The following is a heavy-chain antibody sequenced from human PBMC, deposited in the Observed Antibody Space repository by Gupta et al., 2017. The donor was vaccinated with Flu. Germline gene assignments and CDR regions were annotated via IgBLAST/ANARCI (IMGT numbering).Heavy chain of an antibody. D-gene: IGHD3-3*01. CDR1: GGSFRGYY. CDR2: INHSGST. Sequence: QVQLQQWGAGLLKPSETLSLTCAVYGGSFRGYYWSWIRQPPGKGLEWIGEINHSGSTNYNPSLKSRVTISVDTSKNQFSLKLSSVTAADTAVYYCARVSPYYDFWSGFTYYYYYMDVWGKGTTVTVSS. V-gene: IGHV4-34*01. J-gene: IGHJ6*03. CDR3: ARVSPYYDFWSGFTYYYYYMDV.